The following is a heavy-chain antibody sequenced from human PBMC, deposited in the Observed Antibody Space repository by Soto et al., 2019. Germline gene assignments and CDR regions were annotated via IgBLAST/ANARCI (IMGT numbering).Heavy chain of an antibody. J-gene: IGHJ4*02. CDR2: IKSVGSGGTR. CDR1: GLKFSDAW. CDR3: CWCGSINYYFNQ. V-gene: IGHV3-15*01. Sequence: EVQLVESGGDLVKPGGSLRLSCIVSGLKFSDAWMSWVRQVPGKGLEWVGRIKSVGSGGTRDYAAPVRGRFTISRDDLKNTVYLQMDSLKTEDTAMYYCCWCGSINYYFNQWGQGTLVTVSS. D-gene: IGHD2-8*01.